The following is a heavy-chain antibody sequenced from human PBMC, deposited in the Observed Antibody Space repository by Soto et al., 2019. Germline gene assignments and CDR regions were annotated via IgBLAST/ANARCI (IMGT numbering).Heavy chain of an antibody. CDR3: ARGGRSLHGNYHFGMDV. V-gene: IGHV1-2*02. CDR2: INPNNGGT. CDR1: GYIFFGSY. Sequence: QVQLVQSGAEVKKPGASVKVSCKASGYIFFGSYIHWVRQAPGQGLEWMGWINPNNGGTGSVQKFQGRITMTGDTSISTAYMELSRLRSDDTGVYYCARGGRSLHGNYHFGMDVWGQGTTVTVSS. J-gene: IGHJ6*02.